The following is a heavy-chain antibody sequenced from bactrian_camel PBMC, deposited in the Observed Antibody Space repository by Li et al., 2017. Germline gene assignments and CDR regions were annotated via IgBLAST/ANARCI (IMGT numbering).Heavy chain of an antibody. CDR3: AAREYGLGYGY. CDR1: LFSYSY. J-gene: IGHJ4*01. V-gene: IGHV3S40*01. Sequence: DVQLVESGGGLVQPGGSPRLSCASSLFSYSYMTWVRQAPGKGLEWVSSIDSGGGSTYYADSVKGRFTISRDNAKNTLYLQMNSLKPEDTAMYYCAAREYGLGYGYWGQGTQVTVS. CDR2: IDSGGGST. D-gene: IGHD5*01.